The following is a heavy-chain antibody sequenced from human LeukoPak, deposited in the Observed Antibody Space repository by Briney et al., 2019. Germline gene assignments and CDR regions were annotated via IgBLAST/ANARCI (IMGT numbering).Heavy chain of an antibody. CDR2: IYYSGST. CDR1: GGSISSYY. Sequence: SETLSLTCTVSGGSISSYYWSWIRQPPGKGLEWIGYIYYSGSTNYNPSLKSRVTISVDTSKSQFSLKLSSVTAADTAVYYCARSVSWEDYFDYWGQGTLVTVSS. CDR3: ARSVSWEDYFDY. J-gene: IGHJ4*02. V-gene: IGHV4-59*01. D-gene: IGHD6-13*01.